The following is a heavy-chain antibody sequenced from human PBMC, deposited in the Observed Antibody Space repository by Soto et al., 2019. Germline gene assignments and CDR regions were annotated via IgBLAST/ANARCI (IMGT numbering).Heavy chain of an antibody. CDR1: GYSFTSYW. Sequence: GESLKISCKGSGYSFTSYWISWVRQMPGKGLVWMGRIDPSDSYINYSPSFQGHVTISADKSISTAYLQWSSLKASDTAMYYCARQRAWNDAFDFWGQGTLVTVSS. D-gene: IGHD1-1*01. CDR3: ARQRAWNDAFDF. CDR2: IDPSDSYI. J-gene: IGHJ4*02. V-gene: IGHV5-10-1*01.